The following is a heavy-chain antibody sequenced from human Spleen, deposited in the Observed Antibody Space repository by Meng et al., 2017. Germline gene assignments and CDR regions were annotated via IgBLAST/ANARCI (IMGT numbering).Heavy chain of an antibody. CDR2: INPNNGDT. Sequence: QGHRVRSGAEGQKPGASVKVSFKPSGYTFAAYYIHWVRQAPGKGLEWMGHINPNNGDTLYAQKFQGRVSMTSDTSISTVYVELSGLRSDDTAVYYCARDENISLGKLFGDYWGQGTLVTVSS. CDR1: GYTFAAYY. D-gene: IGHD4-23*01. J-gene: IGHJ4*02. V-gene: IGHV1-2*06. CDR3: ARDENISLGKLFGDY.